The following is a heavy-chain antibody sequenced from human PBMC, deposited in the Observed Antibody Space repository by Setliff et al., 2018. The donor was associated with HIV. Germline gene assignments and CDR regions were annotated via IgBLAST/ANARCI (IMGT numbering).Heavy chain of an antibody. V-gene: IGHV5-51*01. CDR2: IYPGDSHT. CDR3: ARVPNWGEAPFAFDV. D-gene: IGHD7-27*01. Sequence: GESLKISCKGSGYYFTTFWIAWVRQMPGKGLEWMGFIYPGDSHTTYSPSFQGQVTISVDTSVSTAYLQWSSLKAADTALYFCARVPNWGEAPFAFDVWGLGTMVTVSS. CDR1: GYYFTTFW. J-gene: IGHJ3*01.